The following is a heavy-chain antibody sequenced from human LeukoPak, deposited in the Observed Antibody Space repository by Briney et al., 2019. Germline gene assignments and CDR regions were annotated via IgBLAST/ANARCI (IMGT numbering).Heavy chain of an antibody. CDR2: ISYDGSNK. CDR3: ARALSRIAAAGTSGADY. CDR1: GFTFSSYA. V-gene: IGHV3-30*04. J-gene: IGHJ4*02. D-gene: IGHD6-13*01. Sequence: GGSLRLSRAASGFTFSSYAMHWVRQAPGKGLEWVAVISYDGSNKYYADSVKGRFTISRDNSKNTLYLQMNSLRAEDTAVYYCARALSRIAAAGTSGADYWGQGTLVTVSS.